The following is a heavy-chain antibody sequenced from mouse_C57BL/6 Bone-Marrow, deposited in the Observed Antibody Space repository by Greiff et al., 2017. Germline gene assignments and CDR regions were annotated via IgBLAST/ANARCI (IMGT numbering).Heavy chain of an antibody. Sequence: QVQLQQPGAELVKPGASVKMSCKASGYTFTSYWITWVKQRPGQGLEWIGDIYPGSGSTNYNEKFKSKATLTVDTSSSTAYMQLSSLTSEDSAVYYCARNKFIYYYGSSYPWFAYWGQGTLVTVSA. J-gene: IGHJ3*01. CDR2: IYPGSGST. D-gene: IGHD1-1*01. V-gene: IGHV1-55*01. CDR3: ARNKFIYYYGSSYPWFAY. CDR1: GYTFTSYW.